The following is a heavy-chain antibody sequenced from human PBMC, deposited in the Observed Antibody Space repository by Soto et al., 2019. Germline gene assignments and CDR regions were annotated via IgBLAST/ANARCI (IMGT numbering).Heavy chain of an antibody. CDR2: MNPNSGNT. CDR1: GYTFTSYD. D-gene: IGHD6-19*01. CDR3: ASEGSSGWYGDAFDI. J-gene: IGHJ3*02. V-gene: IGHV1-8*01. Sequence: SVKVSCKASGYTFTSYDINWVRQATGQGIEWMGWMNPNSGNTGYAQKFQGRVTMTRNTSISTAYMELSSLRSEDTAVYYCASEGSSGWYGDAFDIWGQGTMVTVSS.